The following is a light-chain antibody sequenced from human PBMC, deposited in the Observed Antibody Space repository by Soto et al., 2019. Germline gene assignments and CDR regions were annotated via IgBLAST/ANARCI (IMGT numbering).Light chain of an antibody. Sequence: EIVLTQSPGTLSLSPGERATLSCRASQSVASAYLAWYQHKPGQAPRLVIYGSSSRAVGVPDRISGSGSGTDFTLTISRLEPEDFAVYYCQQYASSRWTFGQGTKVEAK. V-gene: IGKV3-20*01. CDR1: QSVASAY. CDR3: QQYASSRWT. J-gene: IGKJ1*01. CDR2: GSS.